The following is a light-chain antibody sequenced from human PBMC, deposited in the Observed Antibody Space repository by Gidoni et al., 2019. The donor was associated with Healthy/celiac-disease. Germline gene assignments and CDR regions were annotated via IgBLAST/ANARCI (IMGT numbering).Light chain of an antibody. CDR3: RQYDKLLLT. J-gene: IGKJ4*01. V-gene: IGKV1-33*01. CDR1: HNTSNY. Sequence: DIQMTQSPSSLSASVGDRVTITCQASHNTSNYLNWYQQKPGKAPKPLIYDGSNLEAGVPSRFSGSGSGTDFRFTISSLQPEDVATYYCRQYDKLLLTFXGXTKVKIK. CDR2: DGS.